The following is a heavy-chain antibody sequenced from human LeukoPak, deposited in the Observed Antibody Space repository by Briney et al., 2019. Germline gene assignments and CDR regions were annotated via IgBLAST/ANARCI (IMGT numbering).Heavy chain of an antibody. CDR3: ARAAGPMNY. CDR2: ISSSATTI. D-gene: IGHD3-22*01. CDR1: GSTFSNYE. Sequence: PGGSLRLSCEASGSTFSNYEMKWARQAPGKGLEWLSDISSSATTIYYADSVKGRFTVSRDNAKNSLYLQMTSLRAEDTAVYYCARAAGPMNYWGQGTLVTVSS. J-gene: IGHJ4*02. V-gene: IGHV3-48*03.